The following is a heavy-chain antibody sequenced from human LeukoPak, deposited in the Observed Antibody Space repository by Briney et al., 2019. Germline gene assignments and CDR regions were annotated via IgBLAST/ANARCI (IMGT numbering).Heavy chain of an antibody. D-gene: IGHD5-18*01. CDR1: GFTFSSDA. V-gene: IGHV3-23*01. Sequence: GGSLRLSCAASGFTFSSDAMSWVRQAPGKGLEWVSAIGGGGGSTYYADSVKGRFSISRDNSKNTLYMQMTSLRAEDTAVYYCAKYGYSYGYLYYMDVCGKGTTVTVSS. J-gene: IGHJ6*03. CDR3: AKYGYSYGYLYYMDV. CDR2: IGGGGGST.